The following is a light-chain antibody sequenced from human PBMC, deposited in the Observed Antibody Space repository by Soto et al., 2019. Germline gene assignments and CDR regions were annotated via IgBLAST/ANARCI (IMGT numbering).Light chain of an antibody. V-gene: IGLV1-40*01. CDR2: GNS. Sequence: QSVLTQPPSVSGAPGQRVTISCTGSSSNIGAGYDVHWYQQLPGTAPKLLIYGNSNRPSGVPDRFSGSKSGTSASLAITGLQAEDEAAYYCAAWDDSLNGWVFGGGTKVTVL. CDR3: AAWDDSLNGWV. J-gene: IGLJ3*02. CDR1: SSNIGAGYD.